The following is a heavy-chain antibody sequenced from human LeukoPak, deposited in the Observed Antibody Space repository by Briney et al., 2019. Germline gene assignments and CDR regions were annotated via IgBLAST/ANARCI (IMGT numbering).Heavy chain of an antibody. J-gene: IGHJ4*02. D-gene: IGHD5-18*01. CDR1: GGSISSSSYY. CDR3: ARAVGHLSWIRNGIREIDY. Sequence: PSETLSLTCTVSGGSISSSSYYWGWIRQPPGKGLEWIGSIYYSGSTYYNPSLKSRVTISVDTSKNQFSLKLSSVTAADTAVYYCARAVGHLSWIRNGIREIDYWGQGTLVTVSS. CDR2: IYYSGST. V-gene: IGHV4-39*01.